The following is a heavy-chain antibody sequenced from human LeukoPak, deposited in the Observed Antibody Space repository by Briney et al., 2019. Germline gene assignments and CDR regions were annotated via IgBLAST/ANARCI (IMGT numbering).Heavy chain of an antibody. J-gene: IGHJ3*02. V-gene: IGHV1-2*02. Sequence: ASVKVSCKASGYTFTGYYMRWVRQAPGQGLEWMGWINPNSGGTNYAQKFQGRVTMTRDTSISTAYMELSRLRSDDTAVYYCARGGWVSYGFHDAFDIWGQGTMVTVSS. CDR2: INPNSGGT. CDR1: GYTFTGYY. CDR3: ARGGWVSYGFHDAFDI. D-gene: IGHD5-18*01.